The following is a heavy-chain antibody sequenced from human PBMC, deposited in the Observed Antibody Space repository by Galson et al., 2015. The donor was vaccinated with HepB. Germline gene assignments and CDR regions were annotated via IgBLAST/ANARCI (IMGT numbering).Heavy chain of an antibody. V-gene: IGHV1-18*04. CDR3: SRDSCGGDCYHDAFDI. J-gene: IGHJ3*02. Sequence: SVKVSCKASGYTFTSYGISWVRQAPGQGLEWIGWISAYNGNTNYAQKLQGRVTMTTDTSTSTAYMELRSLRSDDTAVYYCSRDSCGGDCYHDAFDIWGQGTMVTVSS. CDR2: ISAYNGNT. CDR1: GYTFTSYG. D-gene: IGHD2-21*02.